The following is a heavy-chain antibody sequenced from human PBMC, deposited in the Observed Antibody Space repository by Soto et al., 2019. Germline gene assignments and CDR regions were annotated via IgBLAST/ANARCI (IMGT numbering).Heavy chain of an antibody. CDR3: AKGYDSLWWEGY. V-gene: IGHV3-23*01. Sequence: EVQILESEGGLVQPGGSLRLSCVASGFTFSSHVMTWVRQAPGKGLEWVSSINPNGGSTYYAESVKGRFTISRDNFRNTVFLQMSSLRNEDTAVYYCAKGYDSLWWEGYWGQGTQVIVSS. D-gene: IGHD3-22*01. J-gene: IGHJ4*02. CDR1: GFTFSSHV. CDR2: INPNGGST.